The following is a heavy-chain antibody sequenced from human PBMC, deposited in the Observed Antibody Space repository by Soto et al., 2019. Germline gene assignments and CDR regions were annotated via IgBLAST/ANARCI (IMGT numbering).Heavy chain of an antibody. CDR1: GYTFTGYY. CDR3: ARDQGHIYSGYDFPNYYYGMDV. CDR2: INPNSGGT. V-gene: IGHV1-2*02. Sequence: ASVKVSCKASGYTFTGYYMHWVRQAPGQGLEWIGWINPNSGGTNYAQKFQGRVTMTRDTSISTAYMELSRLRSDDTAVYYCARDQGHIYSGYDFPNYYYGMDVWGQGTTVTVYS. D-gene: IGHD5-12*01. J-gene: IGHJ6*02.